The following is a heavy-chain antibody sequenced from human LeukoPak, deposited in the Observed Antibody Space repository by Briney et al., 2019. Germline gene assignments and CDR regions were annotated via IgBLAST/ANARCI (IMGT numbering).Heavy chain of an antibody. D-gene: IGHD5-18*01. CDR1: GFTFDNYD. CDR3: AREIPGRGYSFGPFRRYFYYYAMDV. V-gene: IGHV3-43*02. J-gene: IGHJ6*02. Sequence: GGSLRLSCAASGFTFDNYDIHWVRLAPGKGLEWVSRISGDGGSTSISDSVKGRFTISRDNSKNSLNLQMNSLRTEDTALYYCAREIPGRGYSFGPFRRYFYYYAMDVWGQGTTVTVSS. CDR2: ISGDGGST.